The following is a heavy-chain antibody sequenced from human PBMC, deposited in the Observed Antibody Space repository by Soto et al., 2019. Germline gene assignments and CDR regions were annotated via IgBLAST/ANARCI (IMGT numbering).Heavy chain of an antibody. CDR3: ARSRREYSYGPSYWYFDL. V-gene: IGHV1-3*01. CDR1: GYTFTSYA. Sequence: QVQLVQSGAEVKKPGASVKVSCKASGYTFTSYAMHWVRQAPGQRLEWMGWINAGNGNTKYSQKFQGRVTITRDTSASTADMELSILRSEYTAVYYCARSRREYSYGPSYWYFDLWGRGTLVTVSS. CDR2: INAGNGNT. J-gene: IGHJ2*01. D-gene: IGHD5-18*01.